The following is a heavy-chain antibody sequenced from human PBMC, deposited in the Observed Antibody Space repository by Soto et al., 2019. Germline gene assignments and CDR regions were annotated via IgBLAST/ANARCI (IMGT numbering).Heavy chain of an antibody. D-gene: IGHD4-17*01. Sequence: QVQLMESGGGVVQPGGSLRLSFVTSGFTFSSHSMHWFRQAPGKGLEWVAVTSANDGTKFYTDSVKGRFTVSRDNSKNTLYLQMNSLRVEDTAVYYCAREVVTTVWYFDNWGQGILVIVSS. J-gene: IGHJ4*02. CDR2: TSANDGTK. V-gene: IGHV3-30-3*01. CDR1: GFTFSSHS. CDR3: AREVVTTVWYFDN.